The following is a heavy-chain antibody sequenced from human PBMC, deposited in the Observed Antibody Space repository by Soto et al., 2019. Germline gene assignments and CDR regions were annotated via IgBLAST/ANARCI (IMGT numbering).Heavy chain of an antibody. Sequence: GGSLRLSCAASGFTFSSYGMHWVRQAPGKGLEWVAVIWYDGSNKYYADSVKGRFTISRDNSKNTLYLQMNSLRAEDTAVYYCARDFGDSNAFDIWGQGTMVTVSS. CDR1: GFTFSSYG. V-gene: IGHV3-33*01. CDR2: IWYDGSNK. CDR3: ARDFGDSNAFDI. J-gene: IGHJ3*02. D-gene: IGHD4-17*01.